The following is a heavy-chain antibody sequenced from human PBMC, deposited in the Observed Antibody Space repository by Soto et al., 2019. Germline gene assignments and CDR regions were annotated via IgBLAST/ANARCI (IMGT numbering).Heavy chain of an antibody. D-gene: IGHD3-10*01. CDR2: ISYDGSNK. V-gene: IGHV3-30-3*01. CDR3: ARGFSGSYLTSAYYHGMDV. Sequence: GGSLRLSCAASGFTCSSYARRWVRQAPGKGLEWVAVISYDGSNKYYADSVKGRFTISRDNSKNTLYLQMNSLRAEDTAVYYCARGFSGSYLTSAYYHGMDVSAQATAVTVSS. CDR1: GFTCSSYA. J-gene: IGHJ6*02.